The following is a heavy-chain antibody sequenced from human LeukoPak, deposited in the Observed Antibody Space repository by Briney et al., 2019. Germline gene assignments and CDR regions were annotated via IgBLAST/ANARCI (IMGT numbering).Heavy chain of an antibody. V-gene: IGHV4-39*07. D-gene: IGHD5-24*01. J-gene: IGHJ3*02. CDR1: GDSISSSSYY. CDR3: ARGRRDGYNSRAFDI. CDR2: IYYSGST. Sequence: SETLSLTCTVSGDSISSSSYYWGWIRQPPGKGLEWIGTIYYSGSTYYNPSLKSRVTISVDTSKNQLSLKVTSVTAADTAVFYCARGRRDGYNSRAFDIWGQGTMVTISS.